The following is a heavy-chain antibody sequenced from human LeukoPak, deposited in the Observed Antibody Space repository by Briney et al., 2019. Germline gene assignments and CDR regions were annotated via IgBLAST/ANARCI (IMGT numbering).Heavy chain of an antibody. V-gene: IGHV3-23*01. CDR3: AKGDYGDPRDYYYYGMDV. D-gene: IGHD4-17*01. CDR1: GFTFSSYA. Sequence: GGSLRLSCAASGFTFSSYAMSWVRQAPGKGLEWVSAISGSGGSTYYADSVKGRFTISRDNSKNTLYLQMNSLRAEDTAVYYCAKGDYGDPRDYYYYGMDVRGKGTTVTVSS. J-gene: IGHJ6*04. CDR2: ISGSGGST.